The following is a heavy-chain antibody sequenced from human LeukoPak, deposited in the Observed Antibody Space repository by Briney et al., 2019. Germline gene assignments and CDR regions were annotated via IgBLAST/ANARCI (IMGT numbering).Heavy chain of an antibody. Sequence: GGSLRLSCAASGFAFSSYAMSWVRQAPGKGLEWVSAISGSGGSTYYADSVKGRFTISRDNSKNTLYLQMNSLRAEDTAVYYCAKDEWSAWPARHFDYWGQGTMVTVSS. CDR2: ISGSGGST. V-gene: IGHV3-23*01. CDR1: GFAFSSYA. CDR3: AKDEWSAWPARHFDY. D-gene: IGHD3-3*01. J-gene: IGHJ4*02.